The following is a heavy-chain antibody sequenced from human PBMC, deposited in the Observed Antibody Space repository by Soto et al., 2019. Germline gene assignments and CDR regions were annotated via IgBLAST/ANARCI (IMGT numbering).Heavy chain of an antibody. Sequence: SETLSLTCAVSGGSISSSNWWSWVRQPPGKGLEWIGEIYHSGSTNYNPSLKSRVTISVDKSKNQFSLKLSSVTAADTAVYYCAREGELTIFGVVRSAPYYYGMDVWGQGTTVTVSS. V-gene: IGHV4-4*02. CDR1: GGSISSSNW. D-gene: IGHD3-3*01. J-gene: IGHJ6*02. CDR2: IYHSGST. CDR3: AREGELTIFGVVRSAPYYYGMDV.